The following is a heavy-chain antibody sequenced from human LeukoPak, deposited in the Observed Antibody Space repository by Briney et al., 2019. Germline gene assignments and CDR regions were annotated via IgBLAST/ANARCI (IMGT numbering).Heavy chain of an antibody. D-gene: IGHD2-15*01. CDR2: TKPDGSAE. Sequence: GGSLRLSCAASGFTFRNYWMGWVRQAPGKGMEWVANTKPDGSAEYYADSVRGRFTTSRDNANNFLYLQMNRLRADDTAVYYCARDGGLNTYFDYWGQGTLVTVSS. J-gene: IGHJ4*02. V-gene: IGHV3-7*01. CDR1: GFTFRNYW. CDR3: ARDGGLNTYFDY.